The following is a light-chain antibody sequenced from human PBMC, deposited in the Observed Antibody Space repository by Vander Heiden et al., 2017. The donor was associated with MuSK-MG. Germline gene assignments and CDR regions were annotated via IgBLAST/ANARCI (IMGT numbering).Light chain of an antibody. CDR1: QSISSY. Sequence: DIQMTQSPSSLSASVGDRVTITCRASQSISSYLNWYQQKPGKAPKLLIYAASSLQSGVPPRFSGSGSGTDFTLTISSLQPEDFATYYCQQSYSTHLFGGGTKVEIK. CDR3: QQSYSTHL. V-gene: IGKV1-39*01. CDR2: AAS. J-gene: IGKJ4*01.